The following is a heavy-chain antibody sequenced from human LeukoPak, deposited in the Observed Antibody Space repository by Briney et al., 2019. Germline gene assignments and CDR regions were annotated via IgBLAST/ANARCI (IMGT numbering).Heavy chain of an antibody. V-gene: IGHV3-30*01. J-gene: IGHJ6*03. D-gene: IGHD6-13*01. Sequence: GRSLRLSCAASGFTFSSYAMHWVRQAPGKGLEWVAVVSNDGSSKYYPDSVRGRFTISRDNSKNTLYLQMNSPRGEDTAVYNCARADLAADYTYYIDVWGKGTTVTVSS. CDR1: GFTFSSYA. CDR3: ARADLAADYTYYIDV. CDR2: VSNDGSSK.